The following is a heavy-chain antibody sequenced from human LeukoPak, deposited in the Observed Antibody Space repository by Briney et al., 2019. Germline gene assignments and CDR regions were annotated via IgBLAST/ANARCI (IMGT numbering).Heavy chain of an antibody. J-gene: IGHJ3*02. CDR1: GFTFSTYG. Sequence: GGSLRLSCVASGFTFSTYGMHWVRQAPGKGLEWVAFIRRDESDKYYTDSVKGRFTISRDNSKNTLYLQMNSLRAEDTAVYYCARHSVDLIAAAGSAFDIWGQGTMVTVSS. D-gene: IGHD6-13*01. CDR2: IRRDESDK. V-gene: IGHV3-30*02. CDR3: ARHSVDLIAAAGSAFDI.